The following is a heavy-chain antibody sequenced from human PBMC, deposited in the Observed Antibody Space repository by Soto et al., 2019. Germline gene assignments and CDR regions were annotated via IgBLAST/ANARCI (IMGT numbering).Heavy chain of an antibody. J-gene: IGHJ5*02. CDR3: ARRQNWNNLFDT. CDR2: SYYSGST. V-gene: IGHV4-59*08. CDR1: GGSITNNY. Sequence: KPSETLSLTCTVSGGSITNNYWSWIRQSPGKGLEWIGCSYYSGSTSYNPSLRSRVTISIDTSKTQFSLRLRSVTAADTAVYYCARRQNWNNLFDTWRQGTLVTVSS. D-gene: IGHD1-1*01.